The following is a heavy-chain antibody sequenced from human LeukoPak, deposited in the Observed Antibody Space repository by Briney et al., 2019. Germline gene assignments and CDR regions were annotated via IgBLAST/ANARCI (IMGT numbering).Heavy chain of an antibody. CDR3: ARGDGSGHNWFDP. D-gene: IGHD3-10*01. CDR1: GFTVSSNY. Sequence: GGSLRLSCAASGFTVSSNYMSWVRQAPGKGLEWVSVIYSGGSTYYADSVEGRFTISRDNSKNALYLQMNSLRAEDTAVYYCARGDGSGHNWFDPWGQGTLVTVSS. V-gene: IGHV3-53*01. J-gene: IGHJ5*02. CDR2: IYSGGST.